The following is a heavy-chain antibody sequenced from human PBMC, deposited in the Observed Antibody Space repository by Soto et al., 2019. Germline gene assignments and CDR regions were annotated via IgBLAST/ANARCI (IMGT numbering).Heavy chain of an antibody. CDR1: GGDINSYY. CDR2: IYSGGST. D-gene: IGHD3-3*01. Sequence: PSETLSLTCTVAGGDINSYYWTWIRQPAGKGLEWIGRIYSGGSTKYNPSLQSRVTMSLDTSKNQFSLRLTSVTAADTAVYYCARGQRFSDWFDPWGQGTLVTVSS. V-gene: IGHV4-4*07. J-gene: IGHJ5*02. CDR3: ARGQRFSDWFDP.